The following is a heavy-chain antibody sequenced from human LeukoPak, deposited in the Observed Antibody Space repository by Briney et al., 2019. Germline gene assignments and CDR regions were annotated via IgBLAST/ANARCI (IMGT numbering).Heavy chain of an antibody. V-gene: IGHV4-59*12. CDR2: IYYSGST. CDR3: ARDKSYYYDSSGYYLFDY. CDR1: GGSISSYY. J-gene: IGHJ4*02. D-gene: IGHD3-22*01. Sequence: SETLSLTCTVSGGSISSYYWSWIRQPPGKGLEWIGYIYYSGSTNYNPSLKSRVTISVDTSKNQFSLKLSSVTAADTAVYYCARDKSYYYDSSGYYLFDYWGQGTLVTVSS.